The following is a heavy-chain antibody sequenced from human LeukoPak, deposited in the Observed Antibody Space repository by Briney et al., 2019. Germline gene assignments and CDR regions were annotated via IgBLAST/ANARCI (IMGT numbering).Heavy chain of an antibody. D-gene: IGHD6-19*01. CDR2: INAGNGNT. J-gene: IGHJ6*02. CDR1: GYTFTSYA. V-gene: IGHV1-3*01. CDR3: ARYLIAVAVNHYYYGIDV. Sequence: GASVKVSCKASGYTFTSYAMHWVRQAPGQRLEWMGWINAGNGNTIYSQKFQGRVTITRDTSATTAYMELSSLRSEDTAVYYCARYLIAVAVNHYYYGIDVWGQGTTVTVSS.